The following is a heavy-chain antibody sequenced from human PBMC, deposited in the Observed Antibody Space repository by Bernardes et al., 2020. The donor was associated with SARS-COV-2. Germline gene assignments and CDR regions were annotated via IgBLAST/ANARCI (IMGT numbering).Heavy chain of an antibody. V-gene: IGHV3-74*01. J-gene: IGHJ6*02. CDR2: ISSDGSST. Sequence: GGSLRLSCAASGLTFSSYWMHWVRQAPGKGLVWVSRISSDGSSTTYADSVKGRFTISRDNSKNTLYLEMTSLRAEDTAVYYCSKNAKYSSSSMEVWGQGTTVTVSS. D-gene: IGHD6-6*01. CDR1: GLTFSSYW. CDR3: SKNAKYSSSSMEV.